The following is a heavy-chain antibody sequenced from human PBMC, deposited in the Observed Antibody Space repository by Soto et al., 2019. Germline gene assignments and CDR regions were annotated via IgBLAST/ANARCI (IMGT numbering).Heavy chain of an antibody. J-gene: IGHJ4*02. CDR2: ISHTGSS. CDR3: ARRGKSSGWAPDS. CDR1: GGSFTAYY. D-gene: IGHD6-19*01. Sequence: QVQLRQWGAGLLEPSDTLSLTCAVYGGSFTAYYWNWIRQSPGTGLECIGEISHTGSSAYNPSLRSRATISVDPSRNQFSLKLTSVTAADTAVYYCARRGKSSGWAPDSWGQGTLVTVSS. V-gene: IGHV4-34*01.